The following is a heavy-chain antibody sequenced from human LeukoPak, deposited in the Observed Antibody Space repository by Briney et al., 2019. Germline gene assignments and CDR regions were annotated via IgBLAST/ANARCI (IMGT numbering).Heavy chain of an antibody. D-gene: IGHD1-26*01. CDR3: ASSGSYRFDY. V-gene: IGHV3-48*02. CDR1: GFTFSSYS. Sequence: GGSLRLSCAASGFTFSSYSMNWVRQAPGKGLGWVSHITASGTAMFYADSVKGRFTISRDNAKNSLYLQMNSLRDEDTAVYYCASSGSYRFDYWGQGTLVTVSS. J-gene: IGHJ4*02. CDR2: ITASGTAM.